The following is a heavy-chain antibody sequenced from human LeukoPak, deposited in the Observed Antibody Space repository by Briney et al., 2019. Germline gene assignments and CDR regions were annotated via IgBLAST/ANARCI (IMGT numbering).Heavy chain of an antibody. CDR3: ARYGPTTVRGHYGMDV. CDR1: GGSISSGDYY. CDR2: IYYSGST. Sequence: SETLSLTCTVSGGSISSGDYYWSWIRQPPGKGLEWIGYIYYSGSTYYNPSLKSRVTISVDTSKNQFSLKLSSVTAADTAVYYCARYGPTTVRGHYGMDVWGQGTTVTVSS. J-gene: IGHJ6*02. D-gene: IGHD3-10*01. V-gene: IGHV4-30-4*01.